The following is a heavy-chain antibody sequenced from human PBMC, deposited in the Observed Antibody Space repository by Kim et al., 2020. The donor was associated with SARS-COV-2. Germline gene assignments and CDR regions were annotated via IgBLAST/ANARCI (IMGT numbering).Heavy chain of an antibody. CDR1: GASVTTYY. CDR2: IYHTGTT. Sequence: SETLSLTCSVSGASVTTYYWAWIRQPPGKPLDFIGYIYHTGTTNQNPSLTSRVTMTVDKSRNLLSLTLRSATAADTAVYFCARVSRTTYFNYERYYFDYWGQGILVTVSS. J-gene: IGHJ4*02. V-gene: IGHV4-59*02. D-gene: IGHD3-9*01. CDR3: ARVSRTTYFNYERYYFDY.